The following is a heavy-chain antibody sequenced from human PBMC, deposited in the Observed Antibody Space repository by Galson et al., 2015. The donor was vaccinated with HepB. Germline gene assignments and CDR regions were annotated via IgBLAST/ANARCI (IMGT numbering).Heavy chain of an antibody. CDR1: GFTVSSNY. D-gene: IGHD5-24*01. V-gene: IGHV3-53*05. Sequence: SLRLSCAASGFTVSSNYMSWVRQAPGKGLEWVPVIYSGGSTYYADSVKGRFTISRDNSKNTVYLQMNSLRAEDTAVYYCAREMATSNYYGMDVWGQGTTVTVSS. J-gene: IGHJ6*02. CDR3: AREMATSNYYGMDV. CDR2: IYSGGST.